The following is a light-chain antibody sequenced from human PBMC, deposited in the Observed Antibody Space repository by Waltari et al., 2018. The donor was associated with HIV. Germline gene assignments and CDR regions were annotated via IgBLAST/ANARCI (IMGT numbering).Light chain of an antibody. CDR1: SGDGHHSHY. V-gene: IGLV2-14*01. CDR2: EVT. CDR3: SSYTSLTTLV. J-gene: IGLJ3*02. Sequence: QSALTQPASLSGSPGQSITFSCTGSSGDGHHSHYFSWYQQHPGKAPKLIIYEVTKRPSGVSSRFSGSKSGNTASLTISGLQPDDEAHYYCSSYTSLTTLVFGGGTKVTVL.